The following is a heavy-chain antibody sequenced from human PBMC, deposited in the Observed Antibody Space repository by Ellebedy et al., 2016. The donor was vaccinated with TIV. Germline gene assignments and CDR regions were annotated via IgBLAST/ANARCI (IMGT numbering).Heavy chain of an antibody. CDR3: AKDRRGLVGATLDY. Sequence: GGSLRLSCAASGFSFSTYWMHWVRQAPGKGPVWLSRINSDGSTDYADSVKGRFTISRDNSKNTLYLQMNSLRAEDTAVYYCAKDRRGLVGATLDYWGQGTLVTVSS. CDR1: GFSFSTYW. D-gene: IGHD1-26*01. V-gene: IGHV3-74*01. J-gene: IGHJ4*02. CDR2: INSDGST.